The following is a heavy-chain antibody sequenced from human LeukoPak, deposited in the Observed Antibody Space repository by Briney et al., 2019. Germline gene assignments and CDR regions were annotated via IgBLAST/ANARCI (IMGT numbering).Heavy chain of an antibody. CDR2: ISSDGTDR. Sequence: GRSLRLPCVASGFTFKNSWMHWVRQVPGNGLVWISRISSDGTDRKYADSVEGRFAISRDNAKNTLYLQMNNLKTEDTGIYYCARDQTQRGPTTVDFWGQGALVTVSS. J-gene: IGHJ4*02. D-gene: IGHD1-14*01. CDR1: GFTFKNSW. CDR3: ARDQTQRGPTTVDF. V-gene: IGHV3-74*01.